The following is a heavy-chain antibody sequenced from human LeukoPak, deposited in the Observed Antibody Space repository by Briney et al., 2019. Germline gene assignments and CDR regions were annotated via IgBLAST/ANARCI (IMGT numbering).Heavy chain of an antibody. D-gene: IGHD3-10*01. CDR3: ARDSWEYYGSGSYISGAFDI. V-gene: IGHV1-69*05. Sequence: GASVKVSCKASGYTFSSYAISWVRQAPGQGLEWMGGIIPIFGTANYAQKFQGRVTITTDESTSTAYMELSSLRSEDTAVYYCARDSWEYYGSGSYISGAFDIWGQGTMVTVSS. J-gene: IGHJ3*02. CDR1: GYTFSSYA. CDR2: IIPIFGTA.